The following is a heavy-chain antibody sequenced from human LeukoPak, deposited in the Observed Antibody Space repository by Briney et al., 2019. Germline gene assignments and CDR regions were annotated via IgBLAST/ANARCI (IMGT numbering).Heavy chain of an antibody. CDR3: AKPAPDYYDSSGWYY. J-gene: IGHJ4*02. V-gene: IGHV1-2*02. CDR1: GYTFTGYY. Sequence: GASVKVSCKASGYTFTGYYMHWVRQAPGQGLEWMGWINPNSGGTNYAQKLQGRVTMTTDTSTSTAYMELRSLRSDDTAVYYCAKPAPDYYDSSGWYYWGQGTLVTVSS. D-gene: IGHD3-22*01. CDR2: INPNSGGT.